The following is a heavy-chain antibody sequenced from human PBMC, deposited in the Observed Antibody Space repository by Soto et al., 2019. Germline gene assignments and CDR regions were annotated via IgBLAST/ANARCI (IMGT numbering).Heavy chain of an antibody. CDR2: IYYSGET. Sequence: PSETLSLTCTVSGDSISRYSWNWIRQPPGKGLEWIGYIYYSGETKYNPSLESRVTISLDTPKNQFSLKLSSVTAADTAVYFCARRVVTSVVDGFNNWIAPWGQGTLVTVSS. CDR3: ARRVVTSVVDGFNNWIAP. D-gene: IGHD3-10*01. CDR1: GDSISRYS. J-gene: IGHJ5*02. V-gene: IGHV4-59*08.